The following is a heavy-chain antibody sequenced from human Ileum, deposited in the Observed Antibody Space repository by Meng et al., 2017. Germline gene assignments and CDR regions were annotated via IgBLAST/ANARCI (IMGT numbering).Heavy chain of an antibody. J-gene: IGHJ4*02. D-gene: IGHD1-26*01. V-gene: IGHV1-18*01. CDR1: GYTFTSYG. Sequence: QVHLVQSGAEVKKPGASVMVSCKAFGYTFTSYGISWVRQAPGQGLEWMGGISVYNGNTNYAQKFQGRVTMTADTSTSTAYMELRGLRSDDTAVYYCARDYSGTSYRFSDYWGQGTLVTVSS. CDR2: ISVYNGNT. CDR3: ARDYSGTSYRFSDY.